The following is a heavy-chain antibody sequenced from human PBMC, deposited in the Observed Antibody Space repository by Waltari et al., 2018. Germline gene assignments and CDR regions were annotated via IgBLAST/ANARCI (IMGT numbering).Heavy chain of an antibody. V-gene: IGHV3-21*01. Sequence: EVQLVEPGVGLVKPGGSLRLPGAAAGCLFGAYSMNWVGQVPGKGLEWVSTISSSSRYIYDGDSVKGRFTVSRDNAKNSLYLQMDSLRGEDTGVYYCARDAVTNFDWFDPWGQGTQVTVSS. D-gene: IGHD4-17*01. CDR2: ISSSSRYI. CDR1: GCLFGAYS. CDR3: ARDAVTNFDWFDP. J-gene: IGHJ5*02.